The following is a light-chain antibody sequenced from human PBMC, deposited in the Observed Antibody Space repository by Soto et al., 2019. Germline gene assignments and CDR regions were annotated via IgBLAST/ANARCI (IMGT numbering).Light chain of an antibody. V-gene: IGLV2-8*01. J-gene: IGLJ3*02. CDR1: SSDVGGYNY. CDR3: TSYAGSNNVV. CDR2: EVT. Sequence: QSALTQPPSASGSPGQSVTISCTGTSSDVGGYNYVSWYQQHPDKAPKLIIYEVTKRPSGVPDRFSGSKSGNTASLTVSGLQAEDEADYYCTSYAGSNNVVFGGGTKLTVL.